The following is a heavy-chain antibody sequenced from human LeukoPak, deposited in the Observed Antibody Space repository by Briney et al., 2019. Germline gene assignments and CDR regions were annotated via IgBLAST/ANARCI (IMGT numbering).Heavy chain of an antibody. CDR1: GYTFTGYY. D-gene: IGHD3-3*01. CDR3: ASYPPTGFGVVTRKYYFDY. V-gene: IGHV1-2*02. Sequence: ASVKVSCKASGYTFTGYYMHWVRQAPGQGLEWMGWINPNSGGTNYAQKFQGRVTMIRDTSISTAYMELSRLRSDDTAVYYCASYPPTGFGVVTRKYYFDYWGQGTLVTVSS. J-gene: IGHJ4*02. CDR2: INPNSGGT.